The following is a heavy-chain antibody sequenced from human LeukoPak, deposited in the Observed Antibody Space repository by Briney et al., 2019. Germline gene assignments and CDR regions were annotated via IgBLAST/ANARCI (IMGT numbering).Heavy chain of an antibody. Sequence: PSETLSLTCTVSGGSISSYYWSWIRQPPGKGLELIGYIYYRGSTNYNPSLKSRFTISVDTSRTQFSLKLTSLTAADTAVYYCASSATNNWLDYWGQGTLVTVSS. CDR3: ASSATNNWLDY. D-gene: IGHD6-25*01. CDR2: IYYRGST. J-gene: IGHJ5*01. V-gene: IGHV4-59*01. CDR1: GGSISSYY.